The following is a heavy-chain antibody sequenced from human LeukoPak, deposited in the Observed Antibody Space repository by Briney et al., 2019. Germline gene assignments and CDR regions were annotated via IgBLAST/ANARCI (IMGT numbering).Heavy chain of an antibody. D-gene: IGHD5-12*01. Sequence: SVKVSCKASGGTFSSYAISWVRQAPGQGLEWMGGIIPIFGTANYAQKFQGRVTITTDESTSTAYMELSSLRSEDTAVYYCARGPPGGYDSAFDYWGQGTLVTVSS. CDR1: GGTFSSYA. V-gene: IGHV1-69*05. J-gene: IGHJ4*02. CDR2: IIPIFGTA. CDR3: ARGPPGGYDSAFDY.